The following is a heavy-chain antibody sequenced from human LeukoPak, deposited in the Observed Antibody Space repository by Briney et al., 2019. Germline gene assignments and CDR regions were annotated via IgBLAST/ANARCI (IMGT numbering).Heavy chain of an antibody. V-gene: IGHV4-59*01. D-gene: IGHD3-22*01. CDR3: ARDGVNYYDISGYDI. J-gene: IGHJ4*02. CDR2: IYYSGST. CDR1: GGSISSGY. Sequence: PSETLSLTCTVSGGSISSGYWSSLRQPPGKGLEWIGYIYYSGSTNYNPSLKSRVTISVDTSKNQFSLKLSSVTAADTAVYYCARDGVNYYDISGYDIWGRGTLVTVSS.